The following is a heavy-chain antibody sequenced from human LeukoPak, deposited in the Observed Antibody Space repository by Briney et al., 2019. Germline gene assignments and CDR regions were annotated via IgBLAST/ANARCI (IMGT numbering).Heavy chain of an antibody. D-gene: IGHD4-23*01. J-gene: IGHJ5*02. Sequence: ASVKVSCKVSGYTLTELSMHWVRQAPGKGLEWMGGFDPEDGETIYAQKSQGRVTMTEDTSTDTAYMELSSLRSEDTAVYYCATDHAGKRSDSFWFDPWGQGTLVTVSS. V-gene: IGHV1-24*01. CDR3: ATDHAGKRSDSFWFDP. CDR2: FDPEDGET. CDR1: GYTLTELS.